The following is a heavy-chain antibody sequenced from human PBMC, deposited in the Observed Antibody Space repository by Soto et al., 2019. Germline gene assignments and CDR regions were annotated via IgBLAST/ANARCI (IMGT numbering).Heavy chain of an antibody. D-gene: IGHD4-4*01. CDR1: RWSLSDYY. J-gene: IGHJ4*02. V-gene: IGHV4-34*01. CDR3: ARGLDHSKIGY. Sequence: PSETLSLTCAVNRWSLSDYYMSWIRQSPGKGLEWIGEISQGEGTNYNPSLKSRVTMSRDLFKNQFSLRLNSVTDADSAVYYCARGLDHSKIGYWGPGTLVTVSS. CDR2: ISQGEGT.